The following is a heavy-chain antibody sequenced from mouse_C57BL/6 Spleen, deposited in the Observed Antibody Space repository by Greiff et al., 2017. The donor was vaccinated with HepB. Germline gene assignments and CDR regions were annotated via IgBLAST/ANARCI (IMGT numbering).Heavy chain of an antibody. CDR3: AKGGAYDYDDGDAIDY. Sequence: QVQLQQSGAELVRPGASVKLSCKASGYTFTDYYINWVKQRPGQGLEWIARIYPGSGNTYYNEKFKGKATLTAEKSSSTAYMQLSCLTSEDSAVYVCAKGGAYDYDDGDAIDYWGQGTTVTVSS. CDR1: GYTFTDYY. CDR2: IYPGSGNT. D-gene: IGHD2-4*01. V-gene: IGHV1-76*01. J-gene: IGHJ4*01.